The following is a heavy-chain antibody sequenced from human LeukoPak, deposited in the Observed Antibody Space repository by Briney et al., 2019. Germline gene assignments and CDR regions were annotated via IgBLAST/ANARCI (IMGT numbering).Heavy chain of an antibody. CDR2: ISGSGDNT. D-gene: IGHD3-10*01. V-gene: IGHV3-23*01. Sequence: PGGSLRLSCAASGFTFSSYAMSWVRQAPGKGLEWVSGISGSGDNTYYADSVKGRFTISRDNSKNTLYLQMNSLRAEDTAVYYCARDFNSFLYYYGSGSYPDYWGQGTLVTVSS. J-gene: IGHJ4*02. CDR1: GFTFSSYA. CDR3: ARDFNSFLYYYGSGSYPDY.